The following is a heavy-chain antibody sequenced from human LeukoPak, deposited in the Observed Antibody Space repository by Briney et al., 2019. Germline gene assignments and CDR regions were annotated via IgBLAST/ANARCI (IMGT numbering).Heavy chain of an antibody. CDR1: GGSISSYY. CDR2: IYYSGST. D-gene: IGHD6-13*01. J-gene: IGHJ3*02. V-gene: IGHV4-59*08. CDR3: ARHRQLDAFDI. Sequence: SETLSLTCTVSGGSISSYYWSWIRQPPGKGLEWIGYIYYSGSTNYNPSLKSRVTISVDTSKNQFSLKLSSETAADTAVYYCARHRQLDAFDIWGQGTMVTVSS.